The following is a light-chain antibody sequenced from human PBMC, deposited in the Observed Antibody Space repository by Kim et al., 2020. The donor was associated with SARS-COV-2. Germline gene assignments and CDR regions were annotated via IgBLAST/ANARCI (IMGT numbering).Light chain of an antibody. Sequence: ALGQTVRITCQGDSLGTYYASWYQQKPGQAPVLLIYGNNNRPSGIPDRFSGSRAGNTASLTIAGAQAEDESDYYCKSRDSSGDPWVFGGGTQLTVL. J-gene: IGLJ3*02. CDR1: SLGTYY. CDR2: GNN. CDR3: KSRDSSGDPWV. V-gene: IGLV3-19*01.